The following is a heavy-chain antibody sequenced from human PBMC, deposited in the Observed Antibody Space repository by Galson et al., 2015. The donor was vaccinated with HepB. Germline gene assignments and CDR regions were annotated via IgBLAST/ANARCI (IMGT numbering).Heavy chain of an antibody. CDR2: ISSSSSTI. Sequence: SLRLSCAASGFTFSSYSMNWVRQAPGKGLEWVSYISSSSSTIYYADSVKGRFTISRDNAKNSLYLQMNSLRDEDTAVYYCARGGSTTHYYYYYGMDVWGQGTTGTVSS. J-gene: IGHJ6*02. CDR1: GFTFSSYS. CDR3: ARGGSTTHYYYYYGMDV. V-gene: IGHV3-48*02. D-gene: IGHD5/OR15-5a*01.